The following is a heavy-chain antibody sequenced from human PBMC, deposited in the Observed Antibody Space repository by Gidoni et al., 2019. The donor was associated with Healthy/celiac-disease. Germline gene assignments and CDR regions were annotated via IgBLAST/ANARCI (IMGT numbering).Heavy chain of an antibody. V-gene: IGHV3-23*01. CDR2: ISGSGGST. D-gene: IGHD2-15*01. CDR3: ANDPHPDIVVVVADGGFDY. J-gene: IGHJ4*02. Sequence: EVQLLESGGGLVQPGGSLRLSCAASGFTFSSYAMSWVRQAPGKGLEWVSAISGSGGSTYYADSVKGRFTISRDNSKNTLYLQMNSLRAEDTAVYYCANDPHPDIVVVVADGGFDYWGQGTLVTVSS. CDR1: GFTFSSYA.